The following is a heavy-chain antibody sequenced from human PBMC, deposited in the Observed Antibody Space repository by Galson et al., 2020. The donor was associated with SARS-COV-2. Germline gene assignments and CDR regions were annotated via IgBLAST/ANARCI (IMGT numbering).Heavy chain of an antibody. D-gene: IGHD6-13*01. V-gene: IGHV4-39*07. J-gene: IGHJ4*02. CDR3: ATDLYSSSCFDY. CDR2: IYYSGST. Sequence: SETLSLTCTVSGGSISSSSYYWGWIRQPPGKGLEWIGSIYYSGSTYYNPSLKSRVTISVDTSKNQFSLKLSSVTAADTAVYYCATDLYSSSCFDYWGQGTLVTVSS. CDR1: GGSISSSSYY.